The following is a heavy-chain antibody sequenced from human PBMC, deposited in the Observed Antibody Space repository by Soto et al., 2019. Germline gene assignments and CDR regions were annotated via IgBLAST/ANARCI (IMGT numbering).Heavy chain of an antibody. V-gene: IGHV5-51*01. CDR3: AYSRTVWTWNI. CDR2: IYPGDSDT. J-gene: IGHJ3*02. D-gene: IGHD4-17*01. CDR1: GYSFTSDL. Sequence: GESLKISCKGSGYSFTSDLVGWVRQMPGKGLEWMGIIYPGDSDTRYSPSFQGQVTISADKSISTAYLQWSSLKASDTAMYYCAYSRTVWTWNIWGQGTMVTVSS.